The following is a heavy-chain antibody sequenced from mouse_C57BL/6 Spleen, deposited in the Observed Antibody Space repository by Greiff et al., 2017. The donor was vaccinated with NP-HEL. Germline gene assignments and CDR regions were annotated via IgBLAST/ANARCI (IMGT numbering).Heavy chain of an antibody. CDR3: AREDYLAY. Sequence: QVQLQQPGAELVKPGASVKLSCKASGYTFTSYWMQWVKQRPGQGLEWIGEIDPSDSYTNYNQKFKGKATLTVDTSSSTAYMQLSSLTSEDSAVYYCAREDYLAYWGQGTLVTVSA. V-gene: IGHV1-50*01. CDR2: IDPSDSYT. CDR1: GYTFTSYW. D-gene: IGHD2-4*01. J-gene: IGHJ3*01.